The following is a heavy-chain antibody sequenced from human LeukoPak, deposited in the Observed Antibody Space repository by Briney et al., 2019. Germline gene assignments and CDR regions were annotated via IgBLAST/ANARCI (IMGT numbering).Heavy chain of an antibody. CDR2: IYSSGHT. CDR3: ARHFSGAAAPLPFDY. D-gene: IGHD6-13*01. J-gene: IGHJ4*02. V-gene: IGHV4-59*08. CDR1: GGSISNYY. Sequence: PSETLSLTCTVSGGSISNYYWSWIRQPPGKGLDWIGYIYSSGHTNYNPSLKNRDTISVDTSKNQFSLNLTSVTAADTAVYYCARHFSGAAAPLPFDYWGQGTLVTVSS.